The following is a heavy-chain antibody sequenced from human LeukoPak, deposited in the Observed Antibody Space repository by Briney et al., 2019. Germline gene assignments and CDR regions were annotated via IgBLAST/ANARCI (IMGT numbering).Heavy chain of an antibody. Sequence: GGSLRLSCAASGFTFSSYDMHWVRQATGKGLEWVSAIGTAGDTYHPGSVKGRFTISRENAKNSLYLQMNSLRAEDTAVYYCASPRPRDGYNYVIDYWGQGTLVTVSS. J-gene: IGHJ4*02. CDR1: GFTFSSYD. V-gene: IGHV3-13*01. D-gene: IGHD5-24*01. CDR3: ASPRPRDGYNYVIDY. CDR2: IGTAGDT.